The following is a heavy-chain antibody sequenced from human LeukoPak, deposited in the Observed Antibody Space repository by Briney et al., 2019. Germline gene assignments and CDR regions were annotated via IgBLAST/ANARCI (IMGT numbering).Heavy chain of an antibody. CDR3: ANKYRDPYGQQPFDY. J-gene: IGHJ4*02. V-gene: IGHV3-23*01. D-gene: IGHD6-13*01. Sequence: PGRSLRLSCAASGFTFSSYGMSWVRQAPGKGLEWVSAISGSGGSTYYADSVKGRFTISRDNSKNTLYLQMNSLRAEDTAVYYCANKYRDPYGQQPFDYWGQGTLVTVSS. CDR1: GFTFSSYG. CDR2: ISGSGGST.